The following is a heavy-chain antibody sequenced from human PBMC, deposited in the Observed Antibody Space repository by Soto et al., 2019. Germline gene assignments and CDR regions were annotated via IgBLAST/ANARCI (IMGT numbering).Heavy chain of an antibody. V-gene: IGHV3-74*03. CDR1: GFAFSSYW. J-gene: IGHJ5*02. Sequence: EVQLVESGGGLVQPGGSLRLSCAASGFAFSSYWMQWVRQPPGKGPVCVSRISSDGRNTTYADPVKGRFTISRDNAKNTLHLQMTSLTDDDTAVYYCIKASTVTGVGGYRWGQGTLVTVSS. D-gene: IGHD6-19*01. CDR2: ISSDGRNT. CDR3: IKASTVTGVGGYR.